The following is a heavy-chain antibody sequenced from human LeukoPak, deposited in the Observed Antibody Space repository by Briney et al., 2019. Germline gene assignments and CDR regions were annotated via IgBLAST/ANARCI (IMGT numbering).Heavy chain of an antibody. Sequence: KPSETLSLTCTVSGGSISSSSYYWGWIRQPPGKGLEWIGSIYYSGSTYYNPSLKSRVTISVDTSKNQFSLKLSSVTAADTAVYYCARDGDYYYWGQGTLVTVSS. V-gene: IGHV4-39*02. CDR1: GGSISSSSYY. D-gene: IGHD4-17*01. J-gene: IGHJ4*02. CDR2: IYYSGST. CDR3: ARDGDYYY.